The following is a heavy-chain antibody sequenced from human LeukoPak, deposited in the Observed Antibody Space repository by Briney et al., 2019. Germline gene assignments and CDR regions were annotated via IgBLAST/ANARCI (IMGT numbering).Heavy chain of an antibody. Sequence: SETLSLTCAIYGGSFSGHYWSWIRQPPGKGLEWIGEINHSGSTNYNPSLKSRVTISIDTSKNQFSLQLNSVTPEDTAVYFCARDPVGGSTIFDSWGQGTLVTVSS. D-gene: IGHD1-26*01. J-gene: IGHJ4*02. V-gene: IGHV4-34*01. CDR3: ARDPVGGSTIFDS. CDR2: INHSGST. CDR1: GGSFSGHY.